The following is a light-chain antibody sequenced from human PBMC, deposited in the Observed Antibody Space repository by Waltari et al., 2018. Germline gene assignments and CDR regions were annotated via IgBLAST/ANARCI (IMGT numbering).Light chain of an antibody. CDR1: QSVSSY. Sequence: EIVLTQSPATLSLSPGERATLSCRASQSVSSYLAWYQQKPGQAPRLLIYDASNRATGIPARFSGSGSGTDFTLTISSLEPEDFAVYYCQQSFSSPWTFGQGTTVNI. J-gene: IGKJ1*01. V-gene: IGKV3-11*01. CDR2: DAS. CDR3: QQSFSSPWT.